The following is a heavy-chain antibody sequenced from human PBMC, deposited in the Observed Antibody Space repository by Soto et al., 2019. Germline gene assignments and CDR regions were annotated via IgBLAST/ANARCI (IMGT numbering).Heavy chain of an antibody. J-gene: IGHJ4*02. D-gene: IGHD3-10*01. V-gene: IGHV3-48*01. Sequence: EVQLVESGGDLVQPGGSLRLSCAASGVTFNSHTMNWVRQAPGKGLEWLSYISDSSATIYYADSVKGRFTVSRDNAKNSLQLQMNSLRVEDTAVYYCAKDFGTYWGQGTLVTVSS. CDR2: ISDSSATI. CDR3: AKDFGTY. CDR1: GVTFNSHT.